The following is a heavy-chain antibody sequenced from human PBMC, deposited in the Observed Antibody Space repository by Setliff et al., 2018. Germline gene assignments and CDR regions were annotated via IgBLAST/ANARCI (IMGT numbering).Heavy chain of an antibody. D-gene: IGHD3-22*01. J-gene: IGHJ1*01. CDR3: ARHGTTYDSSGYYYPAEYFQH. Sequence: PSETLSLTCTVSGGSISSYYWSWIRQPPGKGLEWIGYIYYSGSTNYNPPLKSRVTISVDTSKNQFSLKLSSVTAADTAVYYCARHGTTYDSSGYYYPAEYFQHWGQGTLVTVS. V-gene: IGHV4-59*08. CDR1: GGSISSYY. CDR2: IYYSGST.